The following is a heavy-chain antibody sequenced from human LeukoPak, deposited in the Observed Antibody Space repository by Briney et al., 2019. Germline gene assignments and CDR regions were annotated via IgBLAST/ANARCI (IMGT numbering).Heavy chain of an antibody. V-gene: IGHV4-4*09. CDR3: ERAGYSYGTGYYFDY. CDR1: GVSISSYY. CDR2: IYTSGST. J-gene: IGHJ4*02. Sequence: SETLSLTCTVSGVSISSYYWSWIRQPPGKGLEWIGYIYTSGSTNYNPSLKSRVTISVDKSKNQFSLKLSSMTAADTAVYYCERAGYSYGTGYYFDYWGQGALVTVSS. D-gene: IGHD5-18*01.